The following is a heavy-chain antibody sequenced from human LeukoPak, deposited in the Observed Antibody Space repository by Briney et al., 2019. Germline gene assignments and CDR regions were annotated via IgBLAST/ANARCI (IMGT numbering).Heavy chain of an antibody. CDR2: IYYSGST. CDR1: GGSISSSSYY. V-gene: IGHV4-39*07. Sequence: PSETLSLTCTVSGGSISSSSYYWGWIRRPPGKGLEWIGSIYYSGSTYYNPSLKSRVTISVDTSKNQFSLKLRFVTAADTAVYYCARASATYGSDYWGQGTLVTVSS. D-gene: IGHD1-26*01. CDR3: ARASATYGSDY. J-gene: IGHJ4*02.